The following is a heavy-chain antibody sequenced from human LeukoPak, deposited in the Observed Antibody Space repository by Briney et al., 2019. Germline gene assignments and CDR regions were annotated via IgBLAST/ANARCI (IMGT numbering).Heavy chain of an antibody. J-gene: IGHJ4*02. CDR1: GLTFSSSA. CDR3: ARVTLYAESALDY. Sequence: GGSLRLSCLASGLTFSSSAMHWVRQAPGKGLECVSAINPSGSNTYYADSVRGRFTISRDNSRNTLYLQMSSLGPADTAVYYCARVTLYAESALDYWGQGTLVTVSS. V-gene: IGHV3-64D*09. D-gene: IGHD4-17*01. CDR2: INPSGSNT.